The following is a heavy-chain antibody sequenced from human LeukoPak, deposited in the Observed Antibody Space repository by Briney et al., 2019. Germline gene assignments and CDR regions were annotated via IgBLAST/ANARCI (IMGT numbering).Heavy chain of an antibody. CDR2: ISYSGTT. CDR1: GVSISSSTYY. Sequence: PSETLSLTCTVSGVSISSSTYYWGWIRQPPGKGLEWIGSISYSGTTYYNPSLKSRVTISVDTSKNQFSLKLSSVTAADTAVYYCARGMLSSTMLNWFDPWGQGTLVTVSS. CDR3: ARGMLSSTMLNWFDP. D-gene: IGHD3-10*01. V-gene: IGHV4-39*01. J-gene: IGHJ5*02.